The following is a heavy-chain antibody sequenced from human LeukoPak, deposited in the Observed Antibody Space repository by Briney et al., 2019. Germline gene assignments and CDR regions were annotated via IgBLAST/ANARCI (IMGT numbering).Heavy chain of an antibody. J-gene: IGHJ4*02. CDR2: IYYTGTT. D-gene: IGHD3-3*01. CDR1: EGTIRSYY. V-gene: IGHV4-59*08. CDR3: ASLNGSGYYFDY. Sequence: SETLSLTCTVSEGTIRSYYWSWIRQPPGKGLEWIGYIYYTGTTGYNPSLKSRVTISVDTSKYQFSLKLTSVTAADTAVYYCASLNGSGYYFDYWGRGTLVTVSS.